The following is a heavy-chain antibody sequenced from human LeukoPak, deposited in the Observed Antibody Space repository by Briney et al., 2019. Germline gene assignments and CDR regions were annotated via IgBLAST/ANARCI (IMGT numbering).Heavy chain of an antibody. V-gene: IGHV4-34*01. CDR1: GGSFSGYY. CDR3: ARGRSGFWSGYSD. CDR2: INHSGST. Sequence: SETLSLTCAVYGGSFSGYYWSWIRQPPGKGLEWIGEINHSGSTNYNPSLKSRVTISVDTSKNQCSLKLSSVTAADTAVYYCARGRSGFWSGYSDWGQGTLVTVSS. J-gene: IGHJ4*02. D-gene: IGHD3-3*01.